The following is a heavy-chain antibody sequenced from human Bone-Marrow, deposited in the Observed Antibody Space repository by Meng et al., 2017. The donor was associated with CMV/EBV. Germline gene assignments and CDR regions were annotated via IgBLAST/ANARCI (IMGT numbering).Heavy chain of an antibody. D-gene: IGHD4-17*01. CDR1: GGSLSGYY. CDR2: IPHTRPP. CDR3: ARGSYGLA. V-gene: IGHV4-34*01. Sequence: QVQLEEWGAGLLMHWATLSLACAVYGGSLSGYYWSWIRQPPGKGLEWIGEIPHTRPPISTPSLPLRVTISLDTSKTQFSLKLSSVPAADTAVYYCARGSYGLAWGQGTLVTVSS. J-gene: IGHJ5*02.